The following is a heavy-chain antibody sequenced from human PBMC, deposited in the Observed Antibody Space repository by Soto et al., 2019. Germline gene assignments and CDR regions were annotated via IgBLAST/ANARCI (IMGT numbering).Heavy chain of an antibody. CDR1: GFTFRDFY. J-gene: IGHJ6*02. D-gene: IGHD4-17*01. CDR3: ARGGKPTPDYHYGMDV. V-gene: IGHV3-11*06. Sequence: QVQLVESGGGLVNPGGSLRLTCVASGFTFRDFYLTWIRQGPGKGLEWISYISGSSDRIKYADSVKGRFTISRDTAKNSLYLQMNSLRVEDTGVYFCARGGKPTPDYHYGMDVWGQGATVAVSS. CDR2: ISGSSDRI.